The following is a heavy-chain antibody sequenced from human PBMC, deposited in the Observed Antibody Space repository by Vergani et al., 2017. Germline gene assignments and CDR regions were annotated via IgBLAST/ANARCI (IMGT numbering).Heavy chain of an antibody. D-gene: IGHD5-12*01. CDR3: ARVDIVATYIGGVDY. CDR2: INPSGGST. CDR1: GSTFTSYY. Sequence: QVQLVQSGAEVKKPGASVKVSCKASGSTFTSYYMHWVRQAPGQGLEWMGIINPSGGSTSYAQKFQGRVTMTRDTSTSTVYMELSSLRSEDTAVYYCARVDIVATYIGGVDYWGQGTLVTVSS. J-gene: IGHJ4*02. V-gene: IGHV1-46*01.